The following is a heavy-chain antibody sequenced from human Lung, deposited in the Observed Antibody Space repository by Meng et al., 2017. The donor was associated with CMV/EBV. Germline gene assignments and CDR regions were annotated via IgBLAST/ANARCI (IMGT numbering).Heavy chain of an antibody. CDR1: GFTFSSYG. CDR2: IRYDGSNK. CDR3: AKDFTQLAVAGIPYYFDY. J-gene: IGHJ4*02. V-gene: IGHV3-30*02. Sequence: GGSLRLSCAASGFTFSSYGMHWVRQASGKGLEWVAFIRYDGSNKYYADSVKGRFTISRDNSKNTLYLQMNSLRAEDTAVYYCAKDFTQLAVAGIPYYFDYWGQGTXVTVSS. D-gene: IGHD6-19*01.